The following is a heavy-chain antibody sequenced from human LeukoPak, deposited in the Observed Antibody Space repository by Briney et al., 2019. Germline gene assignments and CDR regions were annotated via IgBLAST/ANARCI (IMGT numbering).Heavy chain of an antibody. J-gene: IGHJ2*01. CDR1: GGSISSYY. CDR3: ARRCGSGRSLCWYFDL. D-gene: IGHD3-10*01. V-gene: IGHV4-59*01. Sequence: MTSETLSLTCTVSGGSISSYYWSWIRQPPGKGLEWIGYIYYSGSTNYNPSLKSRVTISVDTSKNQFSLKLSSVTAADTAVYYCARRCGSGRSLCWYFDLWGRGTLVTVSS. CDR2: IYYSGST.